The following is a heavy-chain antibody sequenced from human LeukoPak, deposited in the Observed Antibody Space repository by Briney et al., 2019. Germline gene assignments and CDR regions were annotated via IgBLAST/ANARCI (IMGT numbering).Heavy chain of an antibody. D-gene: IGHD2-8*01. CDR3: ARDFIWNGVCYTYFDY. Sequence: ASVTVSFTASGYTFTSYGISWVRQAPGQGLEWMGWISAYNGNTNYAQKLQGRVTMTTDTSTSTAYMELRSLRSDDTAVYYGARDFIWNGVCYTYFDYWGQGTLGTVSS. CDR1: GYTFTSYG. V-gene: IGHV1-18*01. CDR2: ISAYNGNT. J-gene: IGHJ4*02.